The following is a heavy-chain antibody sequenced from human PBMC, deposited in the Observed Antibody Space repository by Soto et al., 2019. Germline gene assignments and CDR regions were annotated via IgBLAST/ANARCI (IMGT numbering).Heavy chain of an antibody. D-gene: IGHD3-22*01. Sequence: PSETLSLTCAVYGGSFIGLSRTWIRQSPGKGLEWIGDNDHSGRVNYSPSLKSRVTISLDTSKNQFSLTLSAVTAADTAMYYCSTRAYDTNGYYRFDPWGQGTLVTVSS. CDR3: STRAYDTNGYYRFDP. CDR1: GGSFIGLS. V-gene: IGHV4-34*01. J-gene: IGHJ5*01. CDR2: NDHSGRV.